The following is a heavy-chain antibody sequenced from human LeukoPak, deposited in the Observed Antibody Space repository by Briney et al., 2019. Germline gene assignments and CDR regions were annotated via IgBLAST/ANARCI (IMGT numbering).Heavy chain of an antibody. Sequence: SETLSLTCTVSGGSISSGGYYWSWIRQPPGKGLEWIGYIYHSGSTNYNPSLKSRVSISVDTSKNQFSLKLNSVTAADTAVYYCARAPGAAIDWGQGTLVTVSS. V-gene: IGHV4-30-2*01. CDR3: ARAPGAAID. CDR1: GGSISSGGYY. D-gene: IGHD2-2*01. J-gene: IGHJ4*02. CDR2: IYHSGST.